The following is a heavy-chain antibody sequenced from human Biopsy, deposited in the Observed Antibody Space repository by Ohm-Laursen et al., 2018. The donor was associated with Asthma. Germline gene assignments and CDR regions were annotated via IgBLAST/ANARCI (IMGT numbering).Heavy chain of an antibody. Sequence: SLRLPCSATRFTHELHRYRPAPGKGLAGVAVISYDESSIYYADSVKGRFTISRDNSKNTLSLQMNSLTAEDTAVYYCAREGVAGTHIEDWGQGTLVTVSS. J-gene: IGHJ4*02. CDR1: RFTHE. CDR3: AREGVAGTHIED. V-gene: IGHV3-30-3*01. CDR2: ISYDESSI. D-gene: IGHD6-19*01.